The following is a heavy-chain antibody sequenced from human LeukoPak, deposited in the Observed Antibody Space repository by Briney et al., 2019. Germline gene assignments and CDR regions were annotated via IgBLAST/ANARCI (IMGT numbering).Heavy chain of an antibody. Sequence: PSETLSLTWAVYGGSFSGYYWSWMRQPPGKGLEWIGEINHSGSTNYNPSLKSRVTISVDTSKNQFSLKLSSVTAADTAVYYCARADGYYMDVWGQGTTVTVSS. CDR1: GGSFSGYY. J-gene: IGHJ6*02. CDR3: ARADGYYMDV. D-gene: IGHD2-21*01. CDR2: INHSGST. V-gene: IGHV4-34*01.